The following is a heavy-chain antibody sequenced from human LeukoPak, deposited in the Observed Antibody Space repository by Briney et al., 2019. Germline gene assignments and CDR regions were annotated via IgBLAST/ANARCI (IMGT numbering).Heavy chain of an antibody. CDR2: IYYSGST. CDR1: GGSISSYY. Sequence: SETLSLTCTVSGGSISSYYWSWIRQPPGKGLEWIGYIYYSGSTNNNPSPKSRVTISVHTSKNQFSLKLSSVTAADTAVYYCARGREGFDYWGQGTLVTVSS. CDR3: ARGREGFDY. V-gene: IGHV4-59*12. J-gene: IGHJ4*02.